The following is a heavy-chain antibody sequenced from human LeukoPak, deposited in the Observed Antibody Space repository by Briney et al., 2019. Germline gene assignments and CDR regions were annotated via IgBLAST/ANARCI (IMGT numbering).Heavy chain of an antibody. Sequence: PGGSLRLSCAASGFTFSSYGMHWVRQAPGKGLEWVAVIWYDGSNKYYADSVKGRFTISRDNYKNTLYLQMNSLRAEDTAVYYCASNSGSYFGYPETFDHWGQGTLVTVSS. CDR1: GFTFSSYG. J-gene: IGHJ4*02. V-gene: IGHV3-33*01. D-gene: IGHD1-26*01. CDR2: IWYDGSNK. CDR3: ASNSGSYFGYPETFDH.